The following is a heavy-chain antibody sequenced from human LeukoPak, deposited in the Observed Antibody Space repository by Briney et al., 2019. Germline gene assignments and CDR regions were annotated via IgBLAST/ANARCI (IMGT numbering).Heavy chain of an antibody. J-gene: IGHJ4*02. CDR2: ISGSGSNT. Sequence: GGSLRLSCAASGFTFSSYAMNWVRQAPGKGLEWVSGISGSGSNTYYADSVMGRFTISRDNSKNTLYLQMNSLRAEDTAVYYCARSRRWFPFDYWGQGTLVTVSS. V-gene: IGHV3-23*01. CDR3: ARSRRWFPFDY. D-gene: IGHD2-15*01. CDR1: GFTFSSYA.